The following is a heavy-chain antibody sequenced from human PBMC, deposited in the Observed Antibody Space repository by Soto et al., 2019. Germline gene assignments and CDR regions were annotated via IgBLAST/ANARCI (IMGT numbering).Heavy chain of an antibody. J-gene: IGHJ6*03. Sequence: SETLSLTCTVSGGAINSNYWSWIRQPPGKGLEWIGYIYYSGSTNYTPSLKSRVTIFVDTSKNQFSLKLSSVTAADTDVYYCARTSIAARSVSYYYVDVWGKGTTVKVFS. V-gene: IGHV4-59*01. CDR2: IYYSGST. CDR1: GGAINSNY. D-gene: IGHD6-6*01. CDR3: ARTSIAARSVSYYYVDV.